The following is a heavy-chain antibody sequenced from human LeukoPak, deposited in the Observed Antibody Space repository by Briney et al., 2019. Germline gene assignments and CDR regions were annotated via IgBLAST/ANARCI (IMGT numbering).Heavy chain of an antibody. CDR1: GFTFNNYA. V-gene: IGHV3-23*01. CDR3: AKDRSGYSSSWYGR. J-gene: IGHJ4*02. D-gene: IGHD6-13*01. Sequence: GGSLRLSCAASGFTFNNYAMSWVRQAPGKGLEWVSAIGDAGDTKYADSVKGRFTISRDNAKNSLYLQMNSLRVEDTALYYCAKDRSGYSSSWYGRWGQGTLVTVSS. CDR2: IGDAGDT.